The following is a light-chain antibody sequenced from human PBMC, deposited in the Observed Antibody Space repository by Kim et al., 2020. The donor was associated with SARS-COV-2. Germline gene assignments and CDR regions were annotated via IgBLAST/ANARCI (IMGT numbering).Light chain of an antibody. J-gene: IGLJ2*01. Sequence: VALGQPVRITSKGDSLRSDYATWYQQKPGQAPILVIYGKNNRPSGIPDRFSGSSSGNTASLTITGTQAGDEADYYCNSRDTNDNVVFGGGTQLTVL. V-gene: IGLV3-19*01. CDR2: GKN. CDR3: NSRDTNDNVV. CDR1: SLRSDY.